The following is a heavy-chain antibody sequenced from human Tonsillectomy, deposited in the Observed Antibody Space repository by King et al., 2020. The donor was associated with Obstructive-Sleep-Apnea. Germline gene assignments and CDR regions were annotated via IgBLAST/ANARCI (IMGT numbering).Heavy chain of an antibody. CDR1: RFKFSSSW. Sequence: QLVQSGAEVKKPGESLRISCQGSRFKFSSSWISWVRQMPGKGLEWMGRIDPGDSNINYSPSFQGHVTISADKSSSTAYLQWSGLQASDTAMYYCVRHLPMATHPRDSWGQGTLVTVSS. D-gene: IGHD3-10*01. J-gene: IGHJ5*02. CDR2: IDPGDSNI. V-gene: IGHV5-10-1*01. CDR3: VRHLPMATHPRDS.